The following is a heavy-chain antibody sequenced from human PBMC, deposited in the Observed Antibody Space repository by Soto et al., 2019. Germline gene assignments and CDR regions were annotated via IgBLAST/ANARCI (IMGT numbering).Heavy chain of an antibody. CDR1: GYTFINFG. D-gene: IGHD4-4*01. V-gene: IGHV1-18*04. CDR3: ARGRHRNPED. J-gene: IGHJ4*02. CDR2: IRGYNGDT. Sequence: ASVKVSCKTCGYTFINFGITWVRQAPGQGLEWVGKIRGYNGDTNYAPKLQGRVTMTTDTSTSTAYLELRTLRSDDTAVYYCARGRHRNPEDWGQGTLVIVS.